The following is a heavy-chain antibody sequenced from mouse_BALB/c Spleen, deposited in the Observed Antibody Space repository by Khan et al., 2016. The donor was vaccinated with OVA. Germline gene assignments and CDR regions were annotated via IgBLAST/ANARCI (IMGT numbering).Heavy chain of an antibody. Sequence: QVQLKESGPGLVAPSQSLSITCTVSGFSLTGYGVNWVRQHPGKGLEGRGMNWGDGSTDYNSALKSRLSISKDNSKSQVFLKMNSLQTDDTARYYCARAYYGNYREAMDYWGQGTSVTVSS. V-gene: IGHV2-6-7*01. CDR3: ARAYYGNYREAMDY. D-gene: IGHD2-10*01. CDR1: GFSLTGYG. J-gene: IGHJ4*01. CDR2: NWGDGST.